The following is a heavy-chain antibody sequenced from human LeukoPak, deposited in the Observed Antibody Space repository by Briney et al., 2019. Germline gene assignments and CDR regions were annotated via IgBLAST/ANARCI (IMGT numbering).Heavy chain of an antibody. CDR3: ARDPTITTNYYYMDV. CDR1: GGSISSYY. V-gene: IGHV4-4*07. CDR2: IYTSGST. D-gene: IGHD4-11*01. Sequence: SETLSLTCTVSGGSISSYYWSWIRQPAGKGLEWIGRIYTSGSTNYNPSLKSRVTMSVDTSKKQFSLKLSSVTAADTAVYYCARDPTITTNYYYMDVWGKGTTVTVSS. J-gene: IGHJ6*03.